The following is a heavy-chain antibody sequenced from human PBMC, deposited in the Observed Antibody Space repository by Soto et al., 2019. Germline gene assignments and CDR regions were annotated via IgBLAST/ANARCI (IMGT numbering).Heavy chain of an antibody. CDR2: ISGSGGST. V-gene: IGHV3-23*01. CDR1: GFTFSSYA. D-gene: IGHD2-15*01. Sequence: PGGSLRLSCAASGFTFSSYAMSWVRQAPGKGLEWVSAISGSGGSTYYADSVKGRFTISRDNSKNSVSLQMNSLRAEDTAVYYCARVGNVVDPSNYYYMDVWGKGTMVTVSS. CDR3: ARVGNVVDPSNYYYMDV. J-gene: IGHJ6*03.